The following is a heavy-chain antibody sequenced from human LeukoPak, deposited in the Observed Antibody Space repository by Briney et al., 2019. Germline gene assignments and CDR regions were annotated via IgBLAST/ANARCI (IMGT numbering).Heavy chain of an antibody. D-gene: IGHD3-10*01. V-gene: IGHV3-9*01. J-gene: IGHJ3*02. CDR2: ISWNSGSI. CDR3: AKSLGGSGSYYSLLDAFDI. CDR1: GFTFDDYA. Sequence: GGSLRLSCAASGFTFDDYAMHWVRQAPGKGLEWVSGISWNSGSIGHADSVKGRFTISRDNAKNSLYLQMNSLRAEDTALYYCAKSLGGSGSYYSLLDAFDIWGQGTMVTVSS.